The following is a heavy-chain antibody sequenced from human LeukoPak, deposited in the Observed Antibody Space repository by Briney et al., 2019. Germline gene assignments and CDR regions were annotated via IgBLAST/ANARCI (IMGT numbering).Heavy chain of an antibody. CDR3: ARAVDTAMVRWFDP. CDR2: IYYSGST. J-gene: IGHJ5*02. V-gene: IGHV4-31*03. Sequence: SQTLSLTCTVSGGSISSGGYYWSWIRQHPGKGLKWIGYIYYSGSTYYNPSLKSRVTISVDTSKNQFSLKLSSVTAADTAVYYCARAVDTAMVRWFDPWGQGTLVTVSS. CDR1: GGSISSGGYY. D-gene: IGHD5-18*01.